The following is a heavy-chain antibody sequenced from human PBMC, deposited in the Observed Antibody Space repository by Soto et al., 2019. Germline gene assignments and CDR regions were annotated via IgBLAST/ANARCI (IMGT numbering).Heavy chain of an antibody. Sequence: QLQLQESGPGLVKPSETLSLTCSVSGGSIRSKIYYWGWIRQPPGNGLEWIATVHYSGSTYYPPSLKNRVTISADTSNNQFSLRLNSVTAADTAVYYCARQHYYDSSGYYTWNWGQGTLVTVSS. V-gene: IGHV4-39*01. CDR1: GGSIRSKIYY. CDR3: ARQHYYDSSGYYTWN. J-gene: IGHJ4*02. CDR2: VHYSGST. D-gene: IGHD3-22*01.